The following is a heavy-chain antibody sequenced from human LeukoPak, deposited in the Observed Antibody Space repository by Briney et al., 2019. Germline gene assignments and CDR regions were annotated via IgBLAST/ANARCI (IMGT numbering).Heavy chain of an antibody. J-gene: IGHJ4*02. V-gene: IGHV3-23*01. CDR1: GFTFSSYA. Sequence: PGGSLRLSCAASGFTFSSYAMNWVRQAPGKGLEWVSGISGSGGSTYYADSAKGRFTISRDNSKNTLYLQMNSLRAEDTAVYYCAKDLYGDYVVDYWGQGTLVTVSS. CDR3: AKDLYGDYVVDY. D-gene: IGHD4-17*01. CDR2: ISGSGGST.